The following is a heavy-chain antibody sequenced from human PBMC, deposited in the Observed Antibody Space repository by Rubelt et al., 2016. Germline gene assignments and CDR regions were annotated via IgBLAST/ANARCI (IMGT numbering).Heavy chain of an antibody. CDR2: IYSGGPT. CDR1: GFTVSSNY. V-gene: IGHV3-53*01. Sequence: EVQLVESGGGLIQPGGSLRLSCAASGFTVSSNYMHWVRQAPGKGLEWVSVIYSGGPTYYADSVKGRFTISRNNSKNTRYLQMNTLRTEDTAVYYCARVGEAELLCYFDLWGQGTRVTVSS. J-gene: IGHJ4*02. D-gene: IGHD1-7*01. CDR3: ARVGEAELLCYFDL.